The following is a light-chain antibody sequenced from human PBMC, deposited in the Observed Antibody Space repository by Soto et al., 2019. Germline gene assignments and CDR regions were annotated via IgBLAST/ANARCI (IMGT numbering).Light chain of an antibody. CDR1: SSNIGNNY. J-gene: IGLJ1*01. CDR2: ENN. Sequence: QSVLTQPPSVSAAPGQKVTISCSGSSSNIGNNYVSWYQQLPGTAPKLLIYENNKRPSGIPDRFSGSKSGTSATLGITGLQTGDEADYYCGTWDSSLSAGRTYVFGTGTKLTVL. CDR3: GTWDSSLSAGRTYV. V-gene: IGLV1-51*02.